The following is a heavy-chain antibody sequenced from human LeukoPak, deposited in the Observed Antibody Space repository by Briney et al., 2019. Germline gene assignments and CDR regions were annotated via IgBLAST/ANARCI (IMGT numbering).Heavy chain of an antibody. Sequence: PGGSLRLSCSASGFTFSSYAMHWVRQAPGKGLEYVSAISSNGGSTYYADSVKGRFTISRDNSKNTLYLQMSSLRAEDTAVYYCLKLYDSTPQPYYFDYWGQGTLVTVSS. CDR1: GFTFSSYA. CDR2: ISSNGGST. CDR3: LKLYDSTPQPYYFDY. V-gene: IGHV3-64D*06. D-gene: IGHD3-22*01. J-gene: IGHJ4*02.